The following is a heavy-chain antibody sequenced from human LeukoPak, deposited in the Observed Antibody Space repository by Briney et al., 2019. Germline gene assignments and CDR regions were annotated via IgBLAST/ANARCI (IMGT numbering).Heavy chain of an antibody. V-gene: IGHV3-23*01. CDR2: ISAGGGST. CDR1: GFTFSTYS. CDR3: ARGRSCTNGICSHFDY. Sequence: GGSLRLSCAASGFTFSTYSMNWVRQAPGKGLERVSAISAGGGSTYYADSVKGRFTISRDNSKNTLYLQMNSLRAEDAAVYYCARGRSCTNGICSHFDYWGQGTLVTVSS. D-gene: IGHD2-8*01. J-gene: IGHJ4*02.